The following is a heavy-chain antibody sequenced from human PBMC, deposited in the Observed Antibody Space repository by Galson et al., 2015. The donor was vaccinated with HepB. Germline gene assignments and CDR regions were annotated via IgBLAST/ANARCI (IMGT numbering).Heavy chain of an antibody. V-gene: IGHV1-2*06. J-gene: IGHJ4*02. CDR1: GYTFTGYY. CDR3: ARSDELTAVAYDY. Sequence: SVKVSCKASGYTFTGYYMHWVRQAPGQGLEWMGRINPNSGGTNYAQKFQGRVTMTRDTSISTAYMELSRLRSDDTAVYYCARSDELTAVAYDYWGQGTLVTVSS. CDR2: INPNSGGT. D-gene: IGHD6-19*01.